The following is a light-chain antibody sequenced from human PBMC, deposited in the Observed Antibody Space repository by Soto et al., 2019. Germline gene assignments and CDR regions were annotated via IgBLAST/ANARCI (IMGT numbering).Light chain of an antibody. CDR1: SSDVGNYNL. CDR3: CSYEVIIRWG. CDR2: EVS. V-gene: IGLV2-23*02. J-gene: IGLJ3*02. Sequence: QSALTQPASVSGSLGQSITISCTGTSSDVGNYNLVSWYQHHPVRAPKLMIYEVSKRPSGVSNRFSGSKSDNTAFLTISGLKAEDEADYYCCSYEVIIRWGFGEGTKLTVL.